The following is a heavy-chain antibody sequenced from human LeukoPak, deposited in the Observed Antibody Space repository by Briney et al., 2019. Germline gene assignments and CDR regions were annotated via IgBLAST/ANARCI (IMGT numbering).Heavy chain of an antibody. J-gene: IGHJ5*02. D-gene: IGHD3-22*01. CDR2: ISRSSSYI. CDR3: ARRDCDSIKCRGSNWFDP. V-gene: IGHV3-21*01. CDR1: GFTFSNYS. Sequence: GGSLRLSCAASGFTFSNYSINWVRQAPGKGLEWVSSISRSSSYIYYADSVKGRFTISRDNAKNSLYLQMNNLRAEDTAVYYCARRDCDSIKCRGSNWFDPWGQGTLVSVSS.